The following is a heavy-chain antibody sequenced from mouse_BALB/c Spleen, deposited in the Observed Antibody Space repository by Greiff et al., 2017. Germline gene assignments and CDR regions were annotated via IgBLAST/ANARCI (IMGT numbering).Heavy chain of an antibody. J-gene: IGHJ4*01. V-gene: IGHV5-6-2*01. D-gene: IGHD2-3*01. CDR3: ARDGAMDY. CDR1: GFTFSSYY. Sequence: EVQGVESGGGLVKLGGSLKLSCAASGFTFSSYYMSWVRQTPEKRLELVAAINSNGGSTYYPDTVKGRFTISRDNAKNTLYLQMSSLKSEDTAMYYCARDGAMDYWGQGTSVTVSS. CDR2: INSNGGST.